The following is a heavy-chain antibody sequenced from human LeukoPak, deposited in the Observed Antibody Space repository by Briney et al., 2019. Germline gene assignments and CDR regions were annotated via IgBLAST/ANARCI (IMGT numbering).Heavy chain of an antibody. J-gene: IGHJ4*02. D-gene: IGHD3-9*01. CDR3: ARSLTGNFDY. CDR2: IYYSGNT. Sequence: SETLSLTCTVSGGSISSSNYYWGWIRQPPGKGLEWIGSIYYSGNTYCNPSLKSRVTISVDTSKNQFSLKLTSVTAADTAVYYCARSLTGNFDYWGQGTLVTVSS. V-gene: IGHV4-39*01. CDR1: GGSISSSNYY.